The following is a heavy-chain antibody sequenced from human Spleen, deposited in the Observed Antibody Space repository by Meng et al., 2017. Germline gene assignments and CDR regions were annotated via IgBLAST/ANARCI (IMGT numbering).Heavy chain of an antibody. D-gene: IGHD4-23*01. CDR1: GFTFSTYA. J-gene: IGHJ4*02. CDR3: ARTRQPLSTMVTPDH. CDR2: ISHDGSDK. Sequence: GESLKISCTASGFTFSTYAMHWVRQAPGKGLEWVALISHDGSDKYYADSVKGRFTISRDNSKNTLFLQMNSLRPEDTAVYYCARTRQPLSTMVTPDHWGQGTLVTVSS. V-gene: IGHV3-30*01.